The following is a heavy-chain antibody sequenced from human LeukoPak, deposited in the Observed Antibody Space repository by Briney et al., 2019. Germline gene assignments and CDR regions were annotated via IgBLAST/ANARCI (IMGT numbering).Heavy chain of an antibody. V-gene: IGHV3-23*01. CDR3: AKGVPDYIHYFDY. Sequence: GGSLRLSCAASGFTVSSNYMNWVRQAPGKGLEWVSTVSGSGGSTYYADSVKGRFTISRDNSKNTLYLQMNSLRGEDTAVYYCAKGVPDYIHYFDYWGQGTLVTVSS. CDR1: GFTVSSNY. J-gene: IGHJ4*02. D-gene: IGHD3-10*01. CDR2: VSGSGGST.